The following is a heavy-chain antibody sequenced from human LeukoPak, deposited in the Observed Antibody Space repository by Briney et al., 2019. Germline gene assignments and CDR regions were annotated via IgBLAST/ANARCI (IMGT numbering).Heavy chain of an antibody. Sequence: ASVKVSCRASGYTFTSCDINWVRQATGQGLEWMGWMNPNSGNTGYGQSFQGRITMTRDISIGTAYMELSNLTSEDTAIYYCTRGSSGRRDNWGRGTLVTVSA. CDR2: MNPNSGNT. D-gene: IGHD6-19*01. CDR3: TRGSSGRRDN. V-gene: IGHV1-8*01. CDR1: GYTFTSCD. J-gene: IGHJ4*02.